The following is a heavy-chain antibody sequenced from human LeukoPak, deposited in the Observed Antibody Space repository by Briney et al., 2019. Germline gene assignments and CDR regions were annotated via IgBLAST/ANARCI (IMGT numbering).Heavy chain of an antibody. J-gene: IGHJ6*03. CDR2: IYYSGST. V-gene: IGHV4-61*05. D-gene: IGHD6-13*01. CDR1: GVSISSSSYY. Sequence: PSETLSLTCTVSGVSISSSSYYWGWIRQPPGKGLEWIGYIYYSGSTNYNPSLKSRVTISVDTSKNQFSLKLSCVTAADTAVYYCARGSSSWSHHYYYYYRDVWGKGTMVTISS. CDR3: ARGSSSWSHHYYYYYRDV.